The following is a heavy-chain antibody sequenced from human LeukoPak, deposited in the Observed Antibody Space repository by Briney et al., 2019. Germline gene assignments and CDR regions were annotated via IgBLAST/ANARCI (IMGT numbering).Heavy chain of an antibody. CDR3: ARVTGAFYGSGSYSPYNWFDP. Sequence: PSETLSLTCTVSGGSISSYYWSWLRQPPGKGLEWVGYIYYSGSTNYNPSLKSRVTISVDTSKNQFSLKLSSVTAADTAVYYCARVTGAFYGSGSYSPYNWFDPWGQGTLVTVSS. D-gene: IGHD3-10*01. V-gene: IGHV4-59*01. CDR1: GGSISSYY. J-gene: IGHJ5*02. CDR2: IYYSGST.